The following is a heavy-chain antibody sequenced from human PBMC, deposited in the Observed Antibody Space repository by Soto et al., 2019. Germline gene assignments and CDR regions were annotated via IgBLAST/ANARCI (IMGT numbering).Heavy chain of an antibody. CDR3: ARHDYYYYGMDV. J-gene: IGHJ6*02. V-gene: IGHV4-59*08. CDR1: GGSISSYY. Sequence: QVQLQESGPGLVKPSETLSLTCTVSGGSISSYYWSWIRQPPGKGLEWIGYIYYSGSTNYNPSPKSRVTISVDTSTNQFSLKLSSVTAADTAVYYCARHDYYYYGMDVWGQGTTVTVSS. CDR2: IYYSGST.